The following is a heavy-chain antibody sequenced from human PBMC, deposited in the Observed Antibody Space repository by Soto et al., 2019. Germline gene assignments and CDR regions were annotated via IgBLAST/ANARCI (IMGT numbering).Heavy chain of an antibody. V-gene: IGHV1-18*01. CDR1: GYTFTSYG. CDR2: ISAYNGNT. J-gene: IGHJ5*02. Sequence: ASVKVSCKASGYTFTSYGISWVRQAPGQGLEWMGWISAYNGNTNYAQKLQGRVTMTTDTSTSTAYMELRSLRSDDTAVYYCARDSGGCSSTSCYDNWFDPWGQGTLVTVSS. D-gene: IGHD2-2*01. CDR3: ARDSGGCSSTSCYDNWFDP.